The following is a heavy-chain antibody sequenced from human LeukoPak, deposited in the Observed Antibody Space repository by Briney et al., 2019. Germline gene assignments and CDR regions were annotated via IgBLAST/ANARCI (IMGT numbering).Heavy chain of an antibody. CDR1: GYTFTNYG. J-gene: IGHJ5*02. Sequence: ASVKVSCKASGYTFTNYGVTWVRQAPGQGLEWMGWIRASNGNIDYAQKLQGRVTMTTDTSTNTAYMELRSLTSDDTAVYYCARGRDTYYYGSGSYYNGREFDPWGQGTLVTVSS. V-gene: IGHV1-18*04. CDR2: IRASNGNI. CDR3: ARGRDTYYYGSGSYYNGREFDP. D-gene: IGHD3-10*01.